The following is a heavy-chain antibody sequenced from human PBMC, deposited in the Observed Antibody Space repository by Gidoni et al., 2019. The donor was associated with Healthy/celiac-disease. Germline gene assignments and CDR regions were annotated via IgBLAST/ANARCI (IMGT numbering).Heavy chain of an antibody. CDR3: ARGRRVRGERCFDY. V-gene: IGHV4-34*01. J-gene: IGHJ4*02. CDR2: INHSGST. D-gene: IGHD1-1*01. Sequence: QVQLQQWGAGLLKPSETLSLTCAVYGGSFSGYYWSWIRQPPGKGLEWIGEINHSGSTNYNPSLKSRVTISVDTSKNQFSLKLSSVTAADTAAYYCARGRRVRGERCFDYWGQGTLVTVSS. CDR1: GGSFSGYY.